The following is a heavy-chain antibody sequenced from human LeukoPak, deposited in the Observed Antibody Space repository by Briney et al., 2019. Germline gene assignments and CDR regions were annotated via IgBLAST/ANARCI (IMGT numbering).Heavy chain of an antibody. CDR2: ISAYNGKT. Sequence: ASVKISCKASGYTFTSYGISWVRQAPGQGLEWMGWISAYNGKTNYAQKLQGRVTMTTDTSTSTAYMELRSLRSDDTAVYYCARPHDYGDGLGYWGQGTLVTVSS. D-gene: IGHD4-17*01. V-gene: IGHV1-18*04. CDR1: GYTFTSYG. J-gene: IGHJ4*02. CDR3: ARPHDYGDGLGY.